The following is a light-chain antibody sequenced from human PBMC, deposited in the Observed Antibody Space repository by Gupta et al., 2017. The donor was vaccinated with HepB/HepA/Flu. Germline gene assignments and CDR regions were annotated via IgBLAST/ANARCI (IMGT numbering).Light chain of an antibody. CDR3: QQLNSYPLT. CDR2: TAS. Sequence: DIQLTQSPSFLSASVGNRVTITCRASRGISSYLAWYQQKPGKAPKLLIYTASTLQSGVPSRFSGSGSGTEFTLTINILQPEDFATYYCQQLNSYPLTFGGGTKVEVK. V-gene: IGKV1-9*01. J-gene: IGKJ4*01. CDR1: RGISSY.